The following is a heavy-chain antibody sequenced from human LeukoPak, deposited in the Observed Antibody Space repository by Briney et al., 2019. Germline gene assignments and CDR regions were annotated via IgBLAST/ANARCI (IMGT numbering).Heavy chain of an antibody. V-gene: IGHV3-23*01. CDR2: ISGSGGST. D-gene: IGHD2-2*01. CDR3: AKGPQPIVVVPAAANWFDP. J-gene: IGHJ5*02. CDR1: GFTFSSYA. Sequence: GGSLRLSCAASGFTFSSYAMSWVRLAPGKGLEWVSAISGSGGSTYYADSVKGRFTISRDNSKNTLYLQMNSLRAEDTAVYYCAKGPQPIVVVPAAANWFDPWGQGTLVTVSS.